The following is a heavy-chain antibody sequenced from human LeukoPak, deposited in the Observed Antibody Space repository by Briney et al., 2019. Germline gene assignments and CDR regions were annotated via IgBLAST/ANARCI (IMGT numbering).Heavy chain of an antibody. Sequence: ASVKVSCKASGYIFTSYGISWVRQAPGQGLEWMGWISAYNGNTNYAQKLQDRVAMTTDTSTSTAYMELRSLRSDDTAVYYCARSPVYGNWFDPWGQGTLVTVSS. CDR1: GYIFTSYG. D-gene: IGHD3-10*01. CDR2: ISAYNGNT. V-gene: IGHV1-18*01. CDR3: ARSPVYGNWFDP. J-gene: IGHJ5*02.